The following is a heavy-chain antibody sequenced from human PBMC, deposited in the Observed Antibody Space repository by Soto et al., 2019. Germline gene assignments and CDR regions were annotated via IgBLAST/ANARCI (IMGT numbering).Heavy chain of an antibody. V-gene: IGHV1-2*04. D-gene: IGHD6-13*01. J-gene: IGHJ4*02. CDR1: GYTFTGYY. CDR2: INPNSGGT. Sequence: ASVKVSCKASGYTFTGYYMHWVRQAPGQGLEGGGWINPNSGGTNYAQKFQGWVTMTRDTSLSPAYMELSRLRSDDTAVYYCARAQSGTPYFDYWGQGTLVTVSS. CDR3: ARAQSGTPYFDY.